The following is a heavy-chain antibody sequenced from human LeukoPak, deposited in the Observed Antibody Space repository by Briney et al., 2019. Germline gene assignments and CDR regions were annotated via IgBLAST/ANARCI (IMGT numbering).Heavy chain of an antibody. D-gene: IGHD2-2*01. CDR1: GGSFSGYY. Sequence: SETLSLTCAVYGGSFSGYYWSWIRQPPGKGLEWIGEINHSGSTNYNPSLKSRVTISVDTSKNQFSLKLSSVTAADTAVYYCASRGDYIVVVPAAIGEFDPWGQGTLVTVSS. CDR2: INHSGST. CDR3: ASRGDYIVVVPAAIGEFDP. J-gene: IGHJ5*02. V-gene: IGHV4-34*01.